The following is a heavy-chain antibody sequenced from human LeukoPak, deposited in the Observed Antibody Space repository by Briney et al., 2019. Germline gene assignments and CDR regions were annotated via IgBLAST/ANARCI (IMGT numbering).Heavy chain of an antibody. J-gene: IGHJ4*02. D-gene: IGHD5-12*01. Sequence: PSETLSLTCTVSGYSISSGYYWGWIRQPPGKGLEWIGSIYHSGSTYYNPSLKSRVTISVDTSKNQFSLKLSSVTAADTAVYYCARDRAPFQSGYSGYDFDYWGQGTLVTVSS. CDR1: GYSISSGYY. V-gene: IGHV4-38-2*02. CDR2: IYHSGST. CDR3: ARDRAPFQSGYSGYDFDY.